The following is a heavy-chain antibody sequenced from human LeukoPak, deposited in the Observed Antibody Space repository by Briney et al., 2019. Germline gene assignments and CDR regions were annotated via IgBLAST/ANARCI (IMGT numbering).Heavy chain of an antibody. CDR3: ARGLDDFWSGYYMG. V-gene: IGHV4-61*02. CDR2: IYTSGST. D-gene: IGHD3-3*01. J-gene: IGHJ4*02. Sequence: SQTLSLTCTVSGDSISSGRYYWSWVRQAAGKGLEWIGRIYTSGSTNYNPSLKSRVTMSVDTSKNQFSLKLSSVTAADTAVYYCARGLDDFWSGYYMGWGQGTLVTVSS. CDR1: GDSISSGRYY.